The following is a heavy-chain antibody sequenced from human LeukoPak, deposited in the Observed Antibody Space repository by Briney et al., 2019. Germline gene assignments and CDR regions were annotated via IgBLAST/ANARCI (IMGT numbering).Heavy chain of an antibody. J-gene: IGHJ5*02. D-gene: IGHD1-1*01. CDR3: ARYHLDRDDLDL. Sequence: GRSLRLSCAASGFTFSSYAMSWVRQAPGKGLEWVSAISGSGGSTYYADSVKGRFTISRDNSKNTLYLQMNSLRAEDTAVYYCARYHLDRDDLDLWGQGTLVTVSS. CDR1: GFTFSSYA. V-gene: IGHV3-23*01. CDR2: ISGSGGST.